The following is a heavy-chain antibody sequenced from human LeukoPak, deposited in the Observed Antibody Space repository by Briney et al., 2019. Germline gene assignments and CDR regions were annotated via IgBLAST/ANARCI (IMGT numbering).Heavy chain of an antibody. J-gene: IGHJ4*02. CDR3: ARLTYYYDSSGFSLDY. CDR2: IIPIFGTA. D-gene: IGHD3-22*01. V-gene: IGHV1-69*06. Sequence: SVKVSCKASGGTFSSYAISWVRQAPGQGLEWMGGIIPIFGTANYAQKFQGRVTITADKSTSTAYMELSSLRSEDTAVYYCARLTYYYDSSGFSLDYWGQGTLVTVSS. CDR1: GGTFSSYA.